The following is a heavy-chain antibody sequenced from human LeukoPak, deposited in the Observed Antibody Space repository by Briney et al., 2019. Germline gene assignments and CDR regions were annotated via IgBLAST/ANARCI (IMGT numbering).Heavy chain of an antibody. V-gene: IGHV4-59*01. CDR3: ARGDGDYYGNLNWFDP. D-gene: IGHD4-17*01. CDR1: GGSISSYY. J-gene: IGHJ5*02. Sequence: SETLSLTCTVSGGSISSYYWSWIRQPPGKGLEWIGYIYYSGSTNYNPSLKSRVTISVDTSKNQFSLKLSSVTAADTAVYYCARGDGDYYGNLNWFDPWGQGTLVTVSS. CDR2: IYYSGST.